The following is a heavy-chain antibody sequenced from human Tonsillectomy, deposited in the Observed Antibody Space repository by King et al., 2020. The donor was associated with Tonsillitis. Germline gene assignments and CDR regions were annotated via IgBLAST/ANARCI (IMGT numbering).Heavy chain of an antibody. Sequence: VQLVQSGGGLVQPGGSLRLSCAASGFSFNSHPMSWVRQAPGKGLEWVSAISDTVGNTYYADSVKGRFTISRDNSKNTLYLQMNSLRAEDTAVYYCARDYGSGSYWGQGTLVTVSS. CDR2: ISDTVGNT. CDR1: GFSFNSHP. J-gene: IGHJ4*02. CDR3: ARDYGSGSY. D-gene: IGHD3-10*01. V-gene: IGHV3-23*04.